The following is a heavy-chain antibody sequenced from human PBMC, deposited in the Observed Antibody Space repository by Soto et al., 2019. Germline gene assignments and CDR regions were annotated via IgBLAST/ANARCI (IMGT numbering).Heavy chain of an antibody. D-gene: IGHD1-26*01. Sequence: QVQLQESGPGLVKPSETLSLTCTVSGGSISSYYWSWIRQPPGKGLEWIGYIYYSGSTNYNPSLKSRVTISVDTSKNQFSLTLSSVTAADTAVYYCARVIVGATALVDYWGQGTLVTVSS. CDR2: IYYSGST. J-gene: IGHJ4*02. CDR3: ARVIVGATALVDY. V-gene: IGHV4-59*01. CDR1: GGSISSYY.